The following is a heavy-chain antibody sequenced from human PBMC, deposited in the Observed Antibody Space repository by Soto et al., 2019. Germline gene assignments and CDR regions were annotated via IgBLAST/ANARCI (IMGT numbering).Heavy chain of an antibody. CDR2: INPKSGGT. D-gene: IGHD2-15*01. Sequence: ASVKVSCKASGYSFTDYHMHWVRQAPGQGLEWLGRINPKSGGTSTAQKFQGWVTMTTDTSTDTAYMELSSLRSEDTAVYYCATGGHTIVVSYWGQGTLVTVSS. J-gene: IGHJ4*02. V-gene: IGHV1-2*04. CDR3: ATGGHTIVVSY. CDR1: GYSFTDYH.